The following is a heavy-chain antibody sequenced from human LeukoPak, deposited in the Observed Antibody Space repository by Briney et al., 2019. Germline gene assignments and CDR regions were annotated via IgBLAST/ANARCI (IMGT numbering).Heavy chain of an antibody. Sequence: AGGSLRLSCTASGFTFGDYAMSWVRQAPGKGLEWVGFIRSKAYGGTTEYAASVKGRFTISRDDSKSIAYLQMNSLKTEDTAVYYCTRDLVCNVEPWGQGTLVTVSS. CDR3: TRDLVCNVEP. CDR1: GFTFGDYA. V-gene: IGHV3-49*04. CDR2: IRSKAYGGTT. D-gene: IGHD2-8*02. J-gene: IGHJ5*02.